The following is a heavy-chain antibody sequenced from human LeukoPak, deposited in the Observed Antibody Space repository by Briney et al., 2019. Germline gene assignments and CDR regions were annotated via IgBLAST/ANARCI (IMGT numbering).Heavy chain of an antibody. Sequence: ASVKVSCKTSGYTFTGYYIHWVRQAPGQGLEWMGWVIPNNGGTNYAQNFQGRIAMTRDTSIGTAHMELSRLTSDDTAIYYCAKEAKDYYDADGYYPDYWGQGTLVTVSS. CDR1: GYTFTGYY. V-gene: IGHV1-2*02. D-gene: IGHD3-22*01. CDR3: AKEAKDYYDADGYYPDY. J-gene: IGHJ4*02. CDR2: VIPNNGGT.